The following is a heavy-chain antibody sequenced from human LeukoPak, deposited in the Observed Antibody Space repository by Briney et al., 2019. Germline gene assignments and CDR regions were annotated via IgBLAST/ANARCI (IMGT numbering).Heavy chain of an antibody. CDR1: GFTFNDYA. V-gene: IGHV3-9*01. CDR3: AKLTASAGNGDYFDY. D-gene: IGHD6-13*01. CDR2: ISWNSGNI. J-gene: IGHJ4*02. Sequence: PGRSLRLSCAASGFTFNDYAMHWVRKAPGKGLEWVSGISWNSGNIDYADSVKGRFTISRDNAKNSLYLQMNSLRAEDTAFYYCAKLTASAGNGDYFDYWGQGALVTVSS.